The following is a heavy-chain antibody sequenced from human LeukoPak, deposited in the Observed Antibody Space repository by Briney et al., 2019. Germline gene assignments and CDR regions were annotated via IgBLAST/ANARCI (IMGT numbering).Heavy chain of an antibody. V-gene: IGHV4-59*01. Sequence: SETLSLTCTVSGGYISSYYWGWIRQPPGKGLEWIGYIYSSGSTNYNPSLKSRVTISVDTSKNQFSLKLSSVTAADTAVYYCAGIVVVPASANWFDPWGQGTLVTVSS. CDR2: IYSSGST. CDR1: GGYISSYY. J-gene: IGHJ5*02. CDR3: AGIVVVPASANWFDP. D-gene: IGHD2-2*01.